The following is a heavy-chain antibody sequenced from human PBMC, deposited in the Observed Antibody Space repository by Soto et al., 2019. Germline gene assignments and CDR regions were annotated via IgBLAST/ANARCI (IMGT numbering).Heavy chain of an antibody. D-gene: IGHD1-7*01. CDR1: GGSFSGYY. Sequence: QVQLQQWGAGLLKPSETLSLTCAVYGGSFSGYYWSWIRQPPGKGLEWIGEINHSGSTNYNPSLKRRVTISVDTSKNQFSLKLSSVTAADTAVYYCARGRGWNYALYYYGMDVWGQGTTVTVSS. J-gene: IGHJ6*02. V-gene: IGHV4-34*01. CDR3: ARGRGWNYALYYYGMDV. CDR2: INHSGST.